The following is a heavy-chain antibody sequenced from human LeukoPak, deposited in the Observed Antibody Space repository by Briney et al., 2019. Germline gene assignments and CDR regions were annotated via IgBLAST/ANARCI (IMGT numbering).Heavy chain of an antibody. CDR3: ARGRVVGATTPLGY. CDR2: IYTSGST. J-gene: IGHJ4*02. V-gene: IGHV4-61*02. Sequence: SETLSLTCTVSGGSISSGSYYWSWIRQPAGKGLEWIGRIYTSGSTNYNPSLKSRVTISVDTSKNQFSLKLSSVTAADTAVYYCARGRVVGATTPLGYWGQGTLVTVSS. CDR1: GGSISSGSYY. D-gene: IGHD1-26*01.